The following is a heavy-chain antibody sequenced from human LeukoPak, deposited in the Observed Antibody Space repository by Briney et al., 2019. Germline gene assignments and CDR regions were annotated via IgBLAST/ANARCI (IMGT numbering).Heavy chain of an antibody. CDR3: ARHPRWEMRGWFDP. V-gene: IGHV4-59*08. D-gene: IGHD1-26*01. CDR2: IFYTGGS. CDR1: GDSITGYY. Sequence: SETLSLTCTVSGDSITGYYWSWIRQPPGRGLEWIGYIFYTGGSNYNAPLKSRVTMSVDTSKSQFSLKLSSVTAADTAVYYCARHPRWEMRGWFDPWGQGILVTVSS. J-gene: IGHJ5*02.